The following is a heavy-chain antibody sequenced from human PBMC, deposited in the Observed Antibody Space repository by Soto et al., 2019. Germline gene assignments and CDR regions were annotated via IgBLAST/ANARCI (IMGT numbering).Heavy chain of an antibody. V-gene: IGHV1-24*01. D-gene: IGHD6-13*01. CDR3: ATKGRWYVGYYYYGMDV. Sequence: ASVRVSCKVSGYSLTELSMHWVRQAPGKGLEWMGGFDPEDGETIYAQKFQGRVTMAEDTSTDTAYMELSSLRSEDTAVYYCATKGRWYVGYYYYGMDVWGQGTTVTVSS. CDR1: GYSLTELS. J-gene: IGHJ6*02. CDR2: FDPEDGET.